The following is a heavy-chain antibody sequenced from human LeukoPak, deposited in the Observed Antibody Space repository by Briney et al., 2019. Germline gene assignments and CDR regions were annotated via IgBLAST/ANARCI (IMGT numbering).Heavy chain of an antibody. D-gene: IGHD3-22*01. Sequence: ASVKASCKASGYTFTSYYMHWVRQAPGQGLEWMGIINPSGGSTSYAQKFQGRVTMTRDMSTSTVYMELSSLRSEDTAVYYCARAQGSLYYDSSGSQFDYWGQGTLVTVSS. CDR3: ARAQGSLYYDSSGSQFDY. CDR1: GYTFTSYY. J-gene: IGHJ4*02. CDR2: INPSGGST. V-gene: IGHV1-46*01.